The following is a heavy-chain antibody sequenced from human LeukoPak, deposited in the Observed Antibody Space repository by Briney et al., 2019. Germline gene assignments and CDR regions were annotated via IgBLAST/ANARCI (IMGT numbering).Heavy chain of an antibody. Sequence: ASVKVSCKASGYTFTSYGISWVRQAPGQGLEWMGWISAYNGNTNYAQRIEGRVTMTTDTSTSTAYMELRSLRSDDTAVYYCGRGSGVVSPNYFCDSWGQGTLVTVSS. CDR2: ISAYNGNT. D-gene: IGHD2-21*01. J-gene: IGHJ4*02. V-gene: IGHV1-18*04. CDR3: GRGSGVVSPNYFCDS. CDR1: GYTFTSYG.